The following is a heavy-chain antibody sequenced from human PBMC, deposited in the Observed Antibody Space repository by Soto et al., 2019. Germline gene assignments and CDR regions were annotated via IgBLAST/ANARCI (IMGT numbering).Heavy chain of an antibody. CDR2: ISYDGSNK. CDR3: ASCRDGYNSYFDY. Sequence: GGSLRLSCAASGFTFSSYGMHWVRQAPGKGLEWVAVISYDGSNKYYADSVKGRFTISRDNSKNTLYLQMNSLRAEDTAVYYCASCRDGYNSYFDYWGQGTLVTVSS. V-gene: IGHV3-30*03. J-gene: IGHJ4*02. D-gene: IGHD5-12*01. CDR1: GFTFSSYG.